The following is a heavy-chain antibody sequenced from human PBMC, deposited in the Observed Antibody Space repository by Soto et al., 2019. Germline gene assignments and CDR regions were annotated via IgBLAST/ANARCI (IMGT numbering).Heavy chain of an antibody. CDR1: GVTFSSYW. CDR3: ATSAAAPGSFDI. V-gene: IGHV3-74*01. Sequence: PGGSLRLSCAASGVTFSSYWMHWVRQAPGKGLVWVSRINSDGSSTSYADSVKGRFTISRDNAKNTLYLQMNSLRAEDTAVYYCATSAAAPGSFDIWGQGTMVTVSS. D-gene: IGHD6-13*01. J-gene: IGHJ3*02. CDR2: INSDGSST.